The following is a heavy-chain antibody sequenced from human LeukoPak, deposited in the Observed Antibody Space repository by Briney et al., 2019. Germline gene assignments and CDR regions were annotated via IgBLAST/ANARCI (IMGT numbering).Heavy chain of an antibody. CDR2: ISASAGTT. V-gene: IGHV3-23*01. Sequence: GGSLRLSCAASGFTFSGYAMSWVRQAPGKGLDWVSSISASAGTTYYADSVKGRFTISRDNSKNTLDLQMNSLRAEDTAVYYCAKDPASYEYYFDYWGQGTLVTVSS. CDR3: AKDPASYEYYFDY. J-gene: IGHJ4*02. D-gene: IGHD5-12*01. CDR1: GFTFSGYA.